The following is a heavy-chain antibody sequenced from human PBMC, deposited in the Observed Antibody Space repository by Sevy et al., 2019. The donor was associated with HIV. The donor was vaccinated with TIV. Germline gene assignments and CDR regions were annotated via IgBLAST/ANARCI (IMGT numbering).Heavy chain of an antibody. Sequence: SETLSLTCTVSGGSITSLYWNWIRQPPGKGLEWIANIYYNGHINYNPSLKNRVALSLDTSKNQFSLRLSSVTAADTAMYYCAGENAWGRGYSWGQGTLVTVSS. D-gene: IGHD1-26*01. CDR3: AGENAWGRGYS. CDR1: GGSITSLY. V-gene: IGHV4-59*08. J-gene: IGHJ4*02. CDR2: IYYNGHI.